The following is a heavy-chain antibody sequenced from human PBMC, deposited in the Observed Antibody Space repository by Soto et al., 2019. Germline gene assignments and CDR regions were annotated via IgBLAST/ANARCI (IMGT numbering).Heavy chain of an antibody. J-gene: IGHJ2*01. CDR1: GFTFSSYA. CDR3: ARDSGAYWYLDL. Sequence: DVQLVESGGGLVRPGGSLRLSCAASGFTFSSYAINWFRQAPGKGLEWVSSISTTSIYKYYADSVKGRFTISRDNTKNSLYLKMNSLSAGDTAGYYFARDSGAYWYLDLWGRGTLFTVSS. CDR2: ISTTSIYK. V-gene: IGHV3-21*01.